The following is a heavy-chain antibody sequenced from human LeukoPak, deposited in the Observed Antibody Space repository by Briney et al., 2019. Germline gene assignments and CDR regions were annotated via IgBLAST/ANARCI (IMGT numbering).Heavy chain of an antibody. J-gene: IGHJ4*02. CDR1: GFTFSSYW. CDR3: TRRRPGGSQRDY. CDR2: IKEDGSDK. Sequence: GGSLRLSCAASGFTFSSYWMSSVRHAPGKGLEWVANIKEDGSDKNYVDSVKGRFTISRDNANNSLCLQMNSLRAEDTAVYYCTRRRPGGSQRDYWGQGTLVTVPS. V-gene: IGHV3-7*05. D-gene: IGHD1-26*01.